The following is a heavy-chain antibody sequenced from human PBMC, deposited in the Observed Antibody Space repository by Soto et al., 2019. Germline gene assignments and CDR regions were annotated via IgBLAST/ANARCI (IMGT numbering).Heavy chain of an antibody. CDR3: ASPAAMGTGYYGMDV. CDR2: INHSGST. V-gene: IGHV4-34*01. Sequence: XETLSLTCAVYGGSFSGYYWSWIRQPPGKGLEWIGEINHSGSTNYNPSLKSRVTISVDTSKNQFSLKLSSVTAADTAVYYCASPAAMGTGYYGMDVWGQGTTVPVSS. D-gene: IGHD2-2*01. CDR1: GGSFSGYY. J-gene: IGHJ6*02.